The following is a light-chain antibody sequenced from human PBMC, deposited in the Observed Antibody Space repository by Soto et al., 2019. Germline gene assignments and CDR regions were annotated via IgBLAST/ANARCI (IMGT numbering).Light chain of an antibody. J-gene: IGKJ2*01. CDR2: GAS. CDR3: QQYGSSPPAT. CDR1: QSVSSSY. Sequence: EIVLTQSPGTLSLSPGERATLSCRASQSVSSSYLAWYQQKPGQAPRLLIYGASSMATGIPDRFSGSGSGTDFTLTISRLEPEDCAVYYCQQYGSSPPATCGQGTKLEIK. V-gene: IGKV3-20*01.